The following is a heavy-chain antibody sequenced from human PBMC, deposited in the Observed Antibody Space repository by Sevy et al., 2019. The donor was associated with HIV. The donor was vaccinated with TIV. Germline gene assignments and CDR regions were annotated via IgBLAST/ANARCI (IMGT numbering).Heavy chain of an antibody. Sequence: GGSLRLFCAASGFTFSSYGMHWVRQAPGKGLEWVAIIWYDGSNKYYVDSVKGRFTISRDNSKNTLYLQMNSLRAEDTAVYYCARERLAVAGIGYYFDYWGQGTLVTVSS. J-gene: IGHJ4*02. CDR1: GFTFSSYG. V-gene: IGHV3-33*01. CDR3: ARERLAVAGIGYYFDY. CDR2: IWYDGSNK. D-gene: IGHD6-19*01.